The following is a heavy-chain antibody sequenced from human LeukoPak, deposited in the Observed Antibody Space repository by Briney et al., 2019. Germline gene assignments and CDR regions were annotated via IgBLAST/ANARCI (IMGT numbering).Heavy chain of an antibody. D-gene: IGHD1-1*01. CDR1: GFTFSDYY. V-gene: IGHV3-11*04. Sequence: GGSLRLSCAASGFTFSDYYMSWVRQAPGKGLEWVSYMSSSGSTIYYADSVKGRFTISRDNAKNSLYLQMNSLRAEDTDPYYCARHLTTLYYYYYYYMDVCGKGSTVTVSS. J-gene: IGHJ6*03. CDR2: MSSSGSTI. CDR3: ARHLTTLYYYYYYYMDV.